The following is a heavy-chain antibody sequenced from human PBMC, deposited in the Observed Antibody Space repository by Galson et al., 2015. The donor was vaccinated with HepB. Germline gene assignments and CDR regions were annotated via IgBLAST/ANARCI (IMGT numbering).Heavy chain of an antibody. V-gene: IGHV3-30*04. CDR2: ISYDGSNK. CDR3: AKGTRTIFGGRYYMDV. CDR1: GFTFSSYA. J-gene: IGHJ6*03. D-gene: IGHD3-3*01. Sequence: SLRLSCAASGFTFSSYALHWVRQAPGKGLEWVAVISYDGSNKYYADSVKGRFTISRDNSKNTLYLQMNSLRAEDTAVYYCAKGTRTIFGGRYYMDVWGKGTTVTVSS.